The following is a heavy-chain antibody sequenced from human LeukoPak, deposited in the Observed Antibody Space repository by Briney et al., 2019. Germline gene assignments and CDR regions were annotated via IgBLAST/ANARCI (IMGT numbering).Heavy chain of an antibody. CDR3: ARGGAARPDF. J-gene: IGHJ4*02. CDR1: GFTFSTYW. CDR2: IKADGGEK. Sequence: PGGSLRLSCAASGFTFSTYWMNWFRQTPGKGLEWVAKIKADGGEKDHVASVKGRFTISRDNAKNSLYMQMKSLRVEDTAVYYCARGGAARPDFWGQGTLVTVSS. V-gene: IGHV3-7*01. D-gene: IGHD6-6*01.